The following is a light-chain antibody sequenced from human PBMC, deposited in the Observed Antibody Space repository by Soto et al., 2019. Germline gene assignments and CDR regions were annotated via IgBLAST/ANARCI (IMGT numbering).Light chain of an antibody. Sequence: DIQMTQSPSTLSASVGDRVTITCRASQSISSWLAWYQQKPGKAPKLLIYKASSLESGVPSRFSGSGSGTEFTLTISRLQPDDFATYYCQQYNSFLFGQGTRLEIK. CDR2: KAS. V-gene: IGKV1-5*03. J-gene: IGKJ5*01. CDR1: QSISSW. CDR3: QQYNSFL.